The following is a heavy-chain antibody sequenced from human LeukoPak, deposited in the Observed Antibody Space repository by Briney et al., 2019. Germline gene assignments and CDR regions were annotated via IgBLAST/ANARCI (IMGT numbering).Heavy chain of an antibody. V-gene: IGHV3-66*01. D-gene: IGHD3-10*01. Sequence: GGSLRLSCAASGFTVSSNYMSWVRQAPGKGLEWVSVIYSGGSTYYADSVKGRFTISRDNSKNTLYFQMNSLRAEDTAVYYCASGDGSGYAAYDYWGQGTLVTVSS. J-gene: IGHJ4*02. CDR2: IYSGGST. CDR1: GFTVSSNY. CDR3: ASGDGSGYAAYDY.